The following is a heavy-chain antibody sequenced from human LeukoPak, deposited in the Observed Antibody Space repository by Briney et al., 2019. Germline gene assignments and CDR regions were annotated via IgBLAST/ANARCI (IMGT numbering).Heavy chain of an antibody. CDR3: ARGLLEWSAGYYYYYMDV. J-gene: IGHJ6*03. CDR2: ISAYNGNT. CDR1: GYTFTSYG. Sequence: ASVKVSCKASGYTFTSYGISWVRQAPGQGLEWMGWISAYNGNTNYAQKFQGRVTITADKSTSTAYMELSSLRSEDTAVYYCARGLLEWSAGYYYYYMDVWGKGTTVTVSS. D-gene: IGHD3-3*01. V-gene: IGHV1-18*01.